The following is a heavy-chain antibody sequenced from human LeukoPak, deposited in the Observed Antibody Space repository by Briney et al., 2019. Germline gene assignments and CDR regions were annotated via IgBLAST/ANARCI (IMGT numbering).Heavy chain of an antibody. D-gene: IGHD2-21*02. CDR3: ARVVVTAIRTYYFDY. Sequence: SSETLSLTCAGYGGSFSGYYWSWIRQPPGKGLEWIGEIKHSGSTNYNPSLKSRVTISVDTSKNQFSLKLSSVTAADTAVYYCARVVVTAIRTYYFDYWGQGTLVTVSS. V-gene: IGHV4-34*01. CDR1: GGSFSGYY. J-gene: IGHJ4*02. CDR2: IKHSGST.